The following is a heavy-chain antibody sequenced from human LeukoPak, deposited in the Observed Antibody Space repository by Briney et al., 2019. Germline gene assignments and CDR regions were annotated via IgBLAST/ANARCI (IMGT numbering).Heavy chain of an antibody. Sequence: GRSLRLSCAASGFTFSSYGMHWVRQAPGKGLEWVAVISYDGSNKYYADSVKGRFTISRDNSKNTLYLQMNSLRAEDTAVYYCAKRAGEYYYDKADAFDIWGQGTMVTVSS. D-gene: IGHD3-22*01. J-gene: IGHJ3*02. CDR2: ISYDGSNK. V-gene: IGHV3-30*18. CDR1: GFTFSSYG. CDR3: AKRAGEYYYDKADAFDI.